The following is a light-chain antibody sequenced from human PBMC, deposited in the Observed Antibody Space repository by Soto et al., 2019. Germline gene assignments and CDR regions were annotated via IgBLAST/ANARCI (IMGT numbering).Light chain of an antibody. CDR3: LLDFSYFWA. V-gene: IGKV1-6*01. CDR2: AAS. CDR1: QAIRTA. Sequence: ALQLTQSPSSLSASVGDRVTITCRASQAIRTALGWYQQKPGKVPKLLIYAASTLQSGVPSRFSGSGSGTDFTLTISSLQPEDFATYYCLLDFSYFWAFGQGTKVEIK. J-gene: IGKJ1*01.